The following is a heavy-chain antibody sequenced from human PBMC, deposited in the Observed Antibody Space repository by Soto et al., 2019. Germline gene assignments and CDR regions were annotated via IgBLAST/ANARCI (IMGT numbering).Heavy chain of an antibody. V-gene: IGHV3-30*03. D-gene: IGHD3-3*01. CDR1: SVTINVHG. Sequence: GGSLRLSCTSSSVTINVHGIQWVRQAPAKGLEWVAFITNDASVQYYAESVKGRFTISRDHSKNTVDLQMSSLRSEESAVYYCARDIWSGDYKWFDSWGPGTLVNVSS. CDR3: ARDIWSGDYKWFDS. J-gene: IGHJ5*01. CDR2: ITNDASVQ.